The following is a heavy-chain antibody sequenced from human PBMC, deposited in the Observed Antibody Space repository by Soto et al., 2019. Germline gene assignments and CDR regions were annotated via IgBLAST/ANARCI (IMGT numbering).Heavy chain of an antibody. J-gene: IGHJ5*02. CDR2: ISAYNGNT. Sequence: ASVKVSCKASGYTFTSYGISWVRQAPGQGLEWMGWISAYNGNTNYVQKLQGRVTMTTDTSTSTAYMELRSLRSDETAVYYCARDEQQLVRGFDPWGQGTLVTVSS. V-gene: IGHV1-18*01. CDR1: GYTFTSYG. D-gene: IGHD6-13*01. CDR3: ARDEQQLVRGFDP.